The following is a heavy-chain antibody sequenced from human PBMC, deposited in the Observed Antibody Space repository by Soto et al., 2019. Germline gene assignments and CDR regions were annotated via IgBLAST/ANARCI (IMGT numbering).Heavy chain of an antibody. J-gene: IGHJ4*02. CDR3: ARGVVVVVAATEGDY. CDR1: GFTFSSYS. Sequence: EVQLVESGGGLVQPGGSLRLSCAASGFTFSSYSMNWVRQAPGKGLEWVSYISSSSSTIYYADSVKGRFTISRDNAKNSLYLQMNSLRAEDTAVYYCARGVVVVVAATEGDYWGQGTLVTVSS. D-gene: IGHD2-15*01. CDR2: ISSSSSTI. V-gene: IGHV3-48*01.